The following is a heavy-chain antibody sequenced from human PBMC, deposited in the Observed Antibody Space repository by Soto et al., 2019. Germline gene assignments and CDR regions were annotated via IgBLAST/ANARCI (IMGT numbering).Heavy chain of an antibody. J-gene: IGHJ4*02. V-gene: IGHV4-30-4*01. D-gene: IGHD5-12*01. CDR2: VYHTGGS. CDR3: ARDYRGGYDT. Sequence: SETLSLTCTVSGGTMISDDYYWSWIRQAPGKGLEWIAYVYHTGGSYYNPPLKSRAAISIDTSKNQFHLKMTSVTAADTAVYYCARDYRGGYDTWGPG. CDR1: GGTMISDDYY.